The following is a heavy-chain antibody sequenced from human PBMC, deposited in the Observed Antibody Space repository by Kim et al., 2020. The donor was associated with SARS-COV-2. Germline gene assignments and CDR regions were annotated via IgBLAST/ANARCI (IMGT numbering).Heavy chain of an antibody. D-gene: IGHD3-22*01. J-gene: IGHJ4*02. Sequence: GGSLRLSCAASGFTFSSYSMNWVRQAPGKGLEWVSSISSSSSYIYYADSVKGRFTISRDNAKNSLYLQMNSLRAEDTAVYYCARDPPIHDSSGYYYLPPHYFDYWGQGTLVTVSS. CDR2: ISSSSSYI. CDR3: ARDPPIHDSSGYYYLPPHYFDY. V-gene: IGHV3-21*01. CDR1: GFTFSSYS.